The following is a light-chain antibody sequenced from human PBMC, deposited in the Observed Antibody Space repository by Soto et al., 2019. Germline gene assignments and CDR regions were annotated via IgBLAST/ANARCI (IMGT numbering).Light chain of an antibody. CDR3: ASFTSSNPYV. V-gene: IGLV2-14*02. CDR1: NSDSGSYNL. CDR2: EVS. J-gene: IGLJ1*01. Sequence: QSALTQPASVSGSPGQSITISCTATNSDSGSYNLVSWYQQHPGKAPKLLISEVSNRPSGVSYRFPGSKSANTASLTISGLQAEDEADYYCASFTSSNPYVFGPGTKVTVL.